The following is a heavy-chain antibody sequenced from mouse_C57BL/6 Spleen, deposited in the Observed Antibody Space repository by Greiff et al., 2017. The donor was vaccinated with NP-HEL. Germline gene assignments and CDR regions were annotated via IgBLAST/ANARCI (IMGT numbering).Heavy chain of an antibody. CDR1: GFTFSDYY. J-gene: IGHJ4*01. V-gene: IGHV5-16*01. CDR2: INYDGSST. D-gene: IGHD2-3*01. CDR3: ARDQDNDGYYGMDY. Sequence: EVNVVESEGGLVQPGSSMKLSCTASGFTFSDYYMAWVRQVPEKGLEWVANINYDGSSTYYLDSLKSRFIISRDNAKNILYLQMSSLKSEDTATYYCARDQDNDGYYGMDYWGQGTSVTVSS.